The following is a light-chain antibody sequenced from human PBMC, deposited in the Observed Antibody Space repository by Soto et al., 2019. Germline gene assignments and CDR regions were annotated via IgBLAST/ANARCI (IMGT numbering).Light chain of an antibody. Sequence: QSALTQPPSVSGSPGQSITVSCTGTSSDVGGYNFVSWYQQKPGKAPKLLIYEVTHRPSGISDRFSGSKSGNMASLTISGLQDEDEASYYCCTYARNRLYVFGSGTKVTVL. CDR1: SSDVGGYNF. CDR3: CTYARNRLYV. CDR2: EVT. J-gene: IGLJ1*01. V-gene: IGLV2-14*01.